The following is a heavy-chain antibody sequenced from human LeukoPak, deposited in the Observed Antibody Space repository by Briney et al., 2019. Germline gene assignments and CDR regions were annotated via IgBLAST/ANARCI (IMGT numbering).Heavy chain of an antibody. J-gene: IGHJ6*02. V-gene: IGHV3-23*01. CDR2: ITGTGGST. CDR1: GFTFASYA. Sequence: GGSLRLSCAASGFTFASYAMSWVRQAPGKGLEWVSCITGTGGSTYYADSVKGRFTISRDSSKNTLYLQMNSLRAEDTAVYYCAKVSGGGLYYDGMDVWGQGTTVTVSS. CDR3: AKVSGGGLYYDGMDV. D-gene: IGHD1-14*01.